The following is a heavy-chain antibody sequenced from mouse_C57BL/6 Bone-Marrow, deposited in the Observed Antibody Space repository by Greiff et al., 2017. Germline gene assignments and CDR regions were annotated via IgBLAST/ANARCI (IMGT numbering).Heavy chain of an antibody. Sequence: QVQLQQSGAELARPGASVKLSCKASGYTFTSSGISWVKQRTGQGLEWIGEIYPRSGNTYYNEKFKGKATLTADKSSSTAYMELRSLTSEDAAVYFCARLAGFDYWGQGTTLTVSS. J-gene: IGHJ2*01. CDR1: GYTFTSSG. D-gene: IGHD6-1*01. CDR2: IYPRSGNT. CDR3: ARLAGFDY. V-gene: IGHV1-81*01.